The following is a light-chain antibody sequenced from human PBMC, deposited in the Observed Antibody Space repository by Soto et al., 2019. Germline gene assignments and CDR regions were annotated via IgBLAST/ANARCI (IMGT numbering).Light chain of an antibody. CDR2: EVS. Sequence: QSVLTQPASVSGSPGQSITISCTGTSSDVGGYKYVSCYQQHPDKAPKLIIFEVSNRPSGISSRFSGSKSGNTASLTISGLQAEDEADYYCASYTSSSTSVIFGRGTKVTVL. CDR3: ASYTSSSTSVI. J-gene: IGLJ6*01. V-gene: IGLV2-14*01. CDR1: SSDVGGYKY.